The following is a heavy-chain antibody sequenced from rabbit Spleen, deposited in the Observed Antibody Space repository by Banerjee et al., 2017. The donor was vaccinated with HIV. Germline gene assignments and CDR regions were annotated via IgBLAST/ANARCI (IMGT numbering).Heavy chain of an antibody. CDR3: ARDGTGGSYFAL. CDR2: IDPVFGIT. J-gene: IGHJ6*01. Sequence: QLKESGGGLVQPGGSLKLSCKASGFTLSSYYMNWVRQAPRKGLEWIGYIDPVFGITYYANWVNGRFSISRENAQNTVFLQMTSLTAADTATYFCARDGTGGSYFALWGPGTLVTVS. V-gene: IGHV1S7*01. D-gene: IGHD8-1*01. CDR1: GFTLSSYY.